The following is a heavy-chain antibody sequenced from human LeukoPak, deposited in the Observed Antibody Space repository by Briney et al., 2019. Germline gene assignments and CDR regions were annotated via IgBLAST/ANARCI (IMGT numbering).Heavy chain of an antibody. J-gene: IGHJ4*02. CDR2: INHSGST. CDR1: GASIRGYY. V-gene: IGHV4-59*01. Sequence: SETLSLTCTVSGASIRGYYWSWIRQPPGKGLEWMGYINHSGSTNYNPPFKSRLTISVDTTKNQFSLILNSVTAADTAVYYCTRDRYSLSNWSPGTLVTVAS. CDR3: TRDRYSLSN. D-gene: IGHD6-13*01.